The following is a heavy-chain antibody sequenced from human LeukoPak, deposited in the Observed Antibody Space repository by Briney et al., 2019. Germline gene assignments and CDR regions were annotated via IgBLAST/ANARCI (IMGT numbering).Heavy chain of an antibody. CDR2: IKSKRDGGAT. V-gene: IGHV3-15*01. CDR1: GFTFNNAW. J-gene: IGHJ4*02. D-gene: IGHD2-15*01. CDR3: TTPDCSGGSCYSGHLSLST. Sequence: GGSLRLSCAASGFTFNNAWMSWVLQAPGKGLEWVGRIKSKRDGGATDYAAPVKGRFTISRDDAKNTLYLQMNSLKAEDTAVYYCTTPDCSGGSCYSGHLSLSTWGQGTLVTVSS.